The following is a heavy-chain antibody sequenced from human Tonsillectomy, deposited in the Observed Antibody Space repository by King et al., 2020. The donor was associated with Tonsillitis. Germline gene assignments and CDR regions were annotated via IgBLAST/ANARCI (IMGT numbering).Heavy chain of an antibody. CDR1: GFDFSDFY. J-gene: IGHJ6*02. Sequence: QVQLVESGGGLVKPGGSLRLSCAASGFDFSDFYMTWIRQAPGKGLEWISHIDSSGSIIYHTDSVKGRFAISRHNAKNSLYLEMNSVRADDTAIYYCARAGRCLRYYTLDVWGPGTTVTVSS. V-gene: IGHV3-11*01. D-gene: IGHD3-9*01. CDR3: ARAGRCLRYYTLDV. CDR2: IDSSGSII.